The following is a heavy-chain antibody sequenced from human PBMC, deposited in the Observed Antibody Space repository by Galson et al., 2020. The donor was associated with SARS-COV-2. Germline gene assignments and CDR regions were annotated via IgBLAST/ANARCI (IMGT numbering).Heavy chain of an antibody. CDR2: ISGSGGST. CDR1: GFTFSSYA. V-gene: IGHV3-23*01. D-gene: IGHD3-10*01. Sequence: TGGSLRLSCAASGFTFSSYAMSWVRQAPGKGLEWVSAISGSGGSTYYADSVKGRFTISRDNSKNTLYLQMNSLRAEDTAVYYCAKDPHGSGSYHYWGQGTLVTVSS. CDR3: AKDPHGSGSYHY. J-gene: IGHJ4*02.